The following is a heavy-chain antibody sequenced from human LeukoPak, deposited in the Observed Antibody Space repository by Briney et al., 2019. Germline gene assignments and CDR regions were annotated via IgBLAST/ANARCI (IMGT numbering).Heavy chain of an antibody. Sequence: SETLSLTRAVSGGSVSSGSYYWSWIRQPAGKGLEWIGRIYTRGSTNYNPSLKSRVTISIDTSKNQFSLKLSSVTAADTAVYYCARDDVGIAAAGGIYWGQGTLVTVSS. J-gene: IGHJ4*02. CDR1: GGSVSSGSYY. CDR3: ARDDVGIAAAGGIY. CDR2: IYTRGST. V-gene: IGHV4-61*02. D-gene: IGHD6-13*01.